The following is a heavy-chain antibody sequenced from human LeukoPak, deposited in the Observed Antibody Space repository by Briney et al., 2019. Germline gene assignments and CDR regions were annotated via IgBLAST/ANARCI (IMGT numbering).Heavy chain of an antibody. D-gene: IGHD3-22*01. CDR3: ARVNRRWLLPFDY. CDR1: GGSISSSSYY. Sequence: PSETLSLTCIVSGGSISSSSYYWGWIRQPPGKGLEWIGSIYYSGSTYHNPSLKSRVTISVDTSKNQFSLKLSSVTAADTAVYYCARVNRRWLLPFDYWGQGTLVTVSS. J-gene: IGHJ4*02. CDR2: IYYSGST. V-gene: IGHV4-39*07.